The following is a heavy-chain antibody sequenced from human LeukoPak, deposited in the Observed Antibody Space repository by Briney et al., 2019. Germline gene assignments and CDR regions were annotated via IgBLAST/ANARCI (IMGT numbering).Heavy chain of an antibody. D-gene: IGHD3-10*01. CDR2: ISGSGGST. CDR1: GFTFSSFA. V-gene: IGHV3-23*01. Sequence: PGGSLRLSCAASGFTFSSFAMSWVRQAPGKGLDWVSGISGSGGSTYYADSVKGRFTISRDNSKNTLYLQMNSLRVEDTAVYYCAKSGSQRPAYWGQGTLVTVSS. CDR3: AKSGSQRPAY. J-gene: IGHJ4*02.